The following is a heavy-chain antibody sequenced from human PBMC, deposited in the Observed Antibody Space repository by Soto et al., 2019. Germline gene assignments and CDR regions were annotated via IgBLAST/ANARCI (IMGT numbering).Heavy chain of an antibody. CDR2: IYTSGST. V-gene: IGHV4-4*07. CDR3: ARDKEPFGVVGSYYGMDV. J-gene: IGHJ6*02. CDR1: GGSISSYY. Sequence: PSETLSLTCTVSGGSISSYYWSWIRQPAGKGLEWIGRIYTSGSTNYNPSLKSRVTMSVDTSKNQFSLKLSSVTAADTAVYYCARDKEPFGVVGSYYGMDVWGQGTTVTVS. D-gene: IGHD3-3*01.